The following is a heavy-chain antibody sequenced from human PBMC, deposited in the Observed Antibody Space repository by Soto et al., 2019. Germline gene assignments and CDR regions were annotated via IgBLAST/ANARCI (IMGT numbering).Heavy chain of an antibody. CDR3: ARNIAARGDWFDP. D-gene: IGHD6-6*01. CDR1: GGSVSSGSYY. CDR2: IYHSGST. Sequence: PSETLSLTCTVSGGSVSSGSYYWSWIRQPPGKGLEWIGEIYHSGSTNYNPSLKSRVTISVDKSKNQFSLKLSSVTAADTAVYYCARNIAARGDWFDPWGQGTLVTVSS. V-gene: IGHV4-61*01. J-gene: IGHJ5*02.